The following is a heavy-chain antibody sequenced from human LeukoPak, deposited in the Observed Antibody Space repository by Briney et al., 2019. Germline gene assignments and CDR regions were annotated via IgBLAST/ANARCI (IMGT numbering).Heavy chain of an antibody. V-gene: IGHV1-2*02. CDR1: GYTFTGYY. CDR3: ARWGIGDLRNTFDM. Sequence: WASVTVSCKASGYTFTGYYMYWVRQAPGQGLEWMGWINPNSGGTNYAQKFQGRVTMTRDTSISTAYMELSRLRSDDTAVDYCARWGIGDLRNTFDMWGHGTMVTVSS. J-gene: IGHJ3*02. CDR2: INPNSGGT. D-gene: IGHD3-10*01.